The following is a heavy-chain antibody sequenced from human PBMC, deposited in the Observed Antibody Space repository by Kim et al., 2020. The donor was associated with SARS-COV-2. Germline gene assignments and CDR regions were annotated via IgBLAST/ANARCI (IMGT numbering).Heavy chain of an antibody. J-gene: IGHJ4*02. CDR2: ISSSSSYI. CDR3: ARDFMTTVTQGDDY. D-gene: IGHD4-17*01. Sequence: GGSLRLSCAASGFTFSSYSMNWVRQAPGKGLEWVSSISSSSSYIYYADSVKGRFTISRDNAKNSLYLQMNSLRAEDTAVYYCARDFMTTVTQGDDYWGQGTLVTVSS. CDR1: GFTFSSYS. V-gene: IGHV3-21*01.